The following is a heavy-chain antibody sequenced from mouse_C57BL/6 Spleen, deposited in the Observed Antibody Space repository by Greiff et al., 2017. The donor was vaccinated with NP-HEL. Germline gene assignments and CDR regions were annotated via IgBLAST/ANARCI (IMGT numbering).Heavy chain of an antibody. CDR3: AREDYYGSSYDYYAMDY. Sequence: EVQLQQSGPELVKPGASVKMSCKASGYTFTDYNMHWVKQSHGKSLEWIGYINPNNGGTSYNQKFKGKATLTVNKSSSTAYMELRSLTSEDSAVYYGAREDYYGSSYDYYAMDYWGQGTSVTVSS. D-gene: IGHD1-1*01. CDR1: GYTFTDYN. V-gene: IGHV1-22*01. CDR2: INPNNGGT. J-gene: IGHJ4*01.